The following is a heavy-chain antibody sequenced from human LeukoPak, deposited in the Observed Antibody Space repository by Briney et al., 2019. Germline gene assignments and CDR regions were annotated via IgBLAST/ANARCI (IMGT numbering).Heavy chain of an antibody. Sequence: GGSLRLSCAASGFTFSSYAMSWVRQAPGKGLEWVSAISGSGGSTYYADSVKGRFTISRDNSKNTLYLQMNSLKTEDTAVYHCTTVPITIFVGDWGQGTLVTVSA. D-gene: IGHD3-9*01. V-gene: IGHV3-23*01. CDR2: ISGSGGST. CDR3: TTVPITIFVGD. J-gene: IGHJ4*02. CDR1: GFTFSSYA.